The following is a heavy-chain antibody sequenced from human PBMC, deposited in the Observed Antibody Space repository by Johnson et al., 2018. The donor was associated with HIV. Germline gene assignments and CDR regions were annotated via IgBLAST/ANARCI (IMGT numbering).Heavy chain of an antibody. D-gene: IGHD5-24*01. CDR2: ISGSGGST. Sequence: VQLVESGGGLVQPGRSLRLSCAASGFTFDDYAMHWVRQAPGKGLEWVSGISGSGGSTYYADSVKGRFTISRDNAKNSPYLQMNSLRAEDTAVYYCAREKKMGGTFDIWGQGTKVTVSS. J-gene: IGHJ3*02. CDR3: AREKKMGGTFDI. CDR1: GFTFDDYA. V-gene: IGHV3-9*01.